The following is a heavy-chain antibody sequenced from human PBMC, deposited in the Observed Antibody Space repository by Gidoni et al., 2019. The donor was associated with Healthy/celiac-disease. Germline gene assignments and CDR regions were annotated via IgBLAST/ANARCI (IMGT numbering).Heavy chain of an antibody. CDR3: ARVVYEAQQLVRGYYYYYYYMDV. V-gene: IGHV1-69*01. Sequence: AISWVRQAPGQGLEWMGGIIPIFGTANYAQKFQGRVTITADESTSTAYMELSSLRSEDTAVYYCARVVYEAQQLVRGYYYYYYYMDVWGNGTTVTVSS. CDR2: IIPIFGTA. J-gene: IGHJ6*03. CDR1: A. D-gene: IGHD6-13*01.